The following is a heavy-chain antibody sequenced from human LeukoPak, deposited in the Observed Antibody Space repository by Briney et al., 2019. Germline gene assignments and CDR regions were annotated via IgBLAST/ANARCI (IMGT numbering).Heavy chain of an antibody. J-gene: IGHJ5*02. Sequence: GASVKVSCKASGYTFTSYGISWVRQAPGQGLEWMGWISAYNGNTNYAQKLQGRVTMTTDTSTSTAYMELRSLRSDDTAVYYCARVVSQYGDYAWIVNWFDPWGQGTLVTVCS. D-gene: IGHD4-17*01. CDR3: ARVVSQYGDYAWIVNWFDP. V-gene: IGHV1-18*01. CDR2: ISAYNGNT. CDR1: GYTFTSYG.